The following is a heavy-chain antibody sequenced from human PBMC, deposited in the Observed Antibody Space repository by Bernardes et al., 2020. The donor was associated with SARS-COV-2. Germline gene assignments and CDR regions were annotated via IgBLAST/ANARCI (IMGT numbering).Heavy chain of an antibody. Sequence: ASVKVSCKASGYTFTSYDINWVRQATGQGLEWIGWMNHNSGNTGYAQQFQGRVTMTRNTSISTAYMELSSLRSEDTAVYYCARGNWIQLFMIRFNWFDPWGQGTLVTVSS. D-gene: IGHD5-18*01. CDR1: GYTFTSYD. CDR3: ARGNWIQLFMIRFNWFDP. J-gene: IGHJ5*02. CDR2: MNHNSGNT. V-gene: IGHV1-8*01.